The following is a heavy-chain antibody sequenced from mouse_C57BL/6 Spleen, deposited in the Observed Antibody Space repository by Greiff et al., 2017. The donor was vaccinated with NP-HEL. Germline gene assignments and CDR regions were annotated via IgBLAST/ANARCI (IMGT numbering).Heavy chain of an antibody. Sequence: VQLQQSGPGLVKPSQSLSLTCSVTGYSITSGYYWNWIRQFPGNKLEWMGYISYDGSNNYNPSLKNRISITRDTSKNQFFLKLNSVTTEDTATYYCARDEDGQGAYWGQGTLVTVSA. CDR1: GYSITSGYY. J-gene: IGHJ3*01. D-gene: IGHD1-2*01. CDR2: ISYDGSN. CDR3: ARDEDGQGAY. V-gene: IGHV3-6*01.